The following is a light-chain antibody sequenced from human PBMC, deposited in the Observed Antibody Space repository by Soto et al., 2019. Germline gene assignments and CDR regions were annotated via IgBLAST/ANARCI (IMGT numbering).Light chain of an antibody. Sequence: EIVLTQSPGTLSLSPGERATLSCRASQSVSSSYLAWYQQKPGQAPRLLIYGASSRATGIPDRFSGSGSEIACTVTISRLEPEDSAVYYCPQYCSSPRTFGQGTKLEIK. V-gene: IGKV3-20*01. J-gene: IGKJ2*01. CDR1: QSVSSSY. CDR3: PQYCSSPRT. CDR2: GAS.